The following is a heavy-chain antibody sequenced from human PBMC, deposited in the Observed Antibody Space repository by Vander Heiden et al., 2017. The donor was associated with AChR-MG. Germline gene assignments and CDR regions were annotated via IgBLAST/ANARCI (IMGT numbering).Heavy chain of an antibody. CDR2: IIPIVGTA. J-gene: IGHJ6*02. CDR3: ARRGGYCSGGSCYPYYYYGMDV. Sequence: QVQLVQSGAEVKKPGSSVKVSCKASGGTFSSYAISWAGQAPGQGLEWMGGIIPIVGTANYAQKFQGRVTITADESTSTAYMELSSLRSEDTAVYYCARRGGYCSGGSCYPYYYYGMDVWGQGTTVTVSS. V-gene: IGHV1-69*01. D-gene: IGHD2-15*01. CDR1: GGTFSSYA.